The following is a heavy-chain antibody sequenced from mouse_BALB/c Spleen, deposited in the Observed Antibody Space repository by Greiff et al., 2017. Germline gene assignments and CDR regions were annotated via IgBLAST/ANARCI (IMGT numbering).Heavy chain of an antibody. CDR3: AYYGNYDWYFDV. Sequence: VQLQQSGAELVRPGALVKLSCKASGFNIKDYYMHWVKQRPEQGLEWIGWIDPENGNTIYDPKFQGKASITADTSSNTAYLQLSSLTSEDTAVYYCAYYGNYDWYFDVWGAGTTVTVSS. CDR2: IDPENGNT. V-gene: IGHV14-1*02. J-gene: IGHJ1*01. D-gene: IGHD2-1*01. CDR1: GFNIKDYY.